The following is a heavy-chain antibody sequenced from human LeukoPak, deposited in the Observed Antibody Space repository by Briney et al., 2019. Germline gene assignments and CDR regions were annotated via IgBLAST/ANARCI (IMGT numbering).Heavy chain of an antibody. J-gene: IGHJ4*02. V-gene: IGHV3-23*01. CDR1: GFMFRSYG. CDR3: ARRAGAYSHPYDY. Sequence: GGTLRLSCAASGFMFRSYGMNWVRQAPGKGLEWVSAISGSGGTTFYPDSVKGRFTISRDNSKNTLYLQMNSLRAEDTAVYYCARRAGAYSHPYDYWGQGTLVTVSS. CDR2: ISGSGGTT. D-gene: IGHD4/OR15-4a*01.